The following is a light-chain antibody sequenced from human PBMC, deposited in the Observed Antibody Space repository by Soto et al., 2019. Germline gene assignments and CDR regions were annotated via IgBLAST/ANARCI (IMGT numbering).Light chain of an antibody. CDR1: QDISNY. CDR2: DAS. Sequence: DIQMTQSPSSLSASVGDRVTITCRASQDISNYLNWYQHKAGQAPKLLIFDASNLASGIPSRFSGTGSGTDFTLTLSSLQPEDIATYYCQHYDTPPYSFGRGTRLEIK. CDR3: QHYDTPPYS. J-gene: IGKJ2*03. V-gene: IGKV1-33*01.